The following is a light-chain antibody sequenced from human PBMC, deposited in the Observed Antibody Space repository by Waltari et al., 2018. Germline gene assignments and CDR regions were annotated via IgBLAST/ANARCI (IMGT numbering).Light chain of an antibody. J-gene: IGLJ3*02. CDR1: SSDVGRYNY. Sequence: QSALTQPASVSGSPGQSITISCTGSSSDVGRYNYVSWYQQFPDRAPKLIIYDVTNRPSGVSNRFSGSQSPNTASLPISGLQPEDEAEYYCASYNPGSTLVFGGGTKLTVL. V-gene: IGLV2-14*01. CDR2: DVT. CDR3: ASYNPGSTLV.